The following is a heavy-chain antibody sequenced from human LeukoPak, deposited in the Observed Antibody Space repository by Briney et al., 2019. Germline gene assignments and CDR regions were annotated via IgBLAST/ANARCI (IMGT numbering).Heavy chain of an antibody. V-gene: IGHV3-21*01. CDR1: GFTFSSYS. D-gene: IGHD3-10*01. J-gene: IGHJ6*03. CDR2: ISSSSSYI. CDR3: ARYYYGSGITDYYYYMDV. Sequence: SGGSLRLSCAASGFTFSSYSMNWVRQAPGKGLEWVSSISSSSSYIYYADSVKGRFTISRDNAKNSLYLQMNSLRAEDTAVYYCARYYYGSGITDYYYYMDVWGKGTTVTVSS.